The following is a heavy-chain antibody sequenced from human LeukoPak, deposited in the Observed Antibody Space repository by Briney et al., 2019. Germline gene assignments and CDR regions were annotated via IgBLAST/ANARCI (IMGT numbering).Heavy chain of an antibody. Sequence: GASVKVSCKASGYTFTSSDINWVRQAPGQGPDWMGWMNPKSGVTGYEQRFQGRVTMTRDTSIGTAYMTLNSLTSQDTAVYYCARLSSWQGHWYFDLWGRGTLVTVSS. V-gene: IGHV1-8*01. CDR2: MNPKSGVT. D-gene: IGHD6-13*01. CDR1: GYTFTSSD. CDR3: ARLSSWQGHWYFDL. J-gene: IGHJ2*01.